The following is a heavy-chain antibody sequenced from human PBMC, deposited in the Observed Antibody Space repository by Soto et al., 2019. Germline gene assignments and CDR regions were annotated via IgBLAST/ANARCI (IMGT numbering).Heavy chain of an antibody. Sequence: PGGSLRLSCAASGFTFSSYGMHWVRQAPGKGLEWVAVISYDGSNKYYADSVKGRFTISRDNSKNTLYLQMNSLRAEDTAVYYCAKDWAWFGELLSNYSGMDVWGQGTTVTVSS. CDR2: ISYDGSNK. V-gene: IGHV3-30*18. CDR1: GFTFSSYG. CDR3: AKDWAWFGELLSNYSGMDV. D-gene: IGHD3-10*01. J-gene: IGHJ6*02.